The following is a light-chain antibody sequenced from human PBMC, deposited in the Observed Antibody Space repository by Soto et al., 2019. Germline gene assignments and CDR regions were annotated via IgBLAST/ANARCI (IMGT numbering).Light chain of an antibody. CDR1: ESISGY. V-gene: IGKV3-11*01. Sequence: EIVLTQSPATLSLSPGERGTLSCRASESISGYLAWYQQRPGQAPRLLIYDASNRATGIPARFSGSGSGTDFTLTISSLEPEDFGVYYCQQRSKGPITFGQGTRLEIK. CDR3: QQRSKGPIT. J-gene: IGKJ5*01. CDR2: DAS.